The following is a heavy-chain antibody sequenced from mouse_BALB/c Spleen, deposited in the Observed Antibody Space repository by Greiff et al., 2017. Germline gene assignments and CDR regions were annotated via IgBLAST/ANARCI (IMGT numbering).Heavy chain of an antibody. V-gene: IGHV2-9*02. J-gene: IGHJ1*01. CDR2: IWAGGST. Sequence: QVQLQQSGPGLVAPSQSLSITCTVSGFSLTSYGVHWVRQPPGKGLEWLGVIWAGGSTNYNSALMSRLSISKDNSKSQVFLKMNSLQTDDTAMYYCARGAYYRYEGYFDVWGAGTTVTVSS. CDR3: ARGAYYRYEGYFDV. CDR1: GFSLTSYG. D-gene: IGHD2-14*01.